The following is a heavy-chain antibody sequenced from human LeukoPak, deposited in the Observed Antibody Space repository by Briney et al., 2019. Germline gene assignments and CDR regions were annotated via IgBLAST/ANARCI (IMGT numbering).Heavy chain of an antibody. CDR3: ARGQDYGSGSNWFDP. CDR1: GGTISSYY. J-gene: IGHJ5*02. V-gene: IGHV4-59*01. CDR2: IYYSGST. D-gene: IGHD3-10*01. Sequence: PSETLSLTCTVSGGTISSYYWIWIRQPPGQGLEGSGYIYYSGSTNYNPSLKSRVTISVDTSKNQFSLKLSSVTAADTAVYYCARGQDYGSGSNWFDPWGQGTLVTVSS.